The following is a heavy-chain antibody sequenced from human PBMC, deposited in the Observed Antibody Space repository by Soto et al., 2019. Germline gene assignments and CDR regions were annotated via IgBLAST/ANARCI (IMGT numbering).Heavy chain of an antibody. Sequence: QVQLVQSGAELRKPGSSVKVSCKASGGTFSRDAISWVRQAPGQGLDWMGGIIPIFGTANHAQKLQGRVTIIADESTSTVYMELSSLRSEDTAMYYCARGWGYDSNDYYYAYWGQGTLVIVSS. CDR3: ARGWGYDSNDYYYAY. J-gene: IGHJ4*02. D-gene: IGHD3-22*01. CDR2: IIPIFGTA. V-gene: IGHV1-69*01. CDR1: GGTFSRDA.